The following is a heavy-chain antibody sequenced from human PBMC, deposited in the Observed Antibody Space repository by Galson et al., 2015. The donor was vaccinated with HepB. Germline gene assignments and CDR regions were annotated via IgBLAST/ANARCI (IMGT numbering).Heavy chain of an antibody. J-gene: IGHJ4*02. CDR3: ASNIY. CDR2: ISYGGSNK. Sequence: SLRLSCAASGFTFSTSSMHWVRQAPGRGLDWVAPISYGGSNKYYADSVKGRFTISRDNSKNRLYLQMNSLRAEDTAMYYCASNIYWGQGTLVTVSS. CDR1: GFTFSTSS. V-gene: IGHV3-30*03.